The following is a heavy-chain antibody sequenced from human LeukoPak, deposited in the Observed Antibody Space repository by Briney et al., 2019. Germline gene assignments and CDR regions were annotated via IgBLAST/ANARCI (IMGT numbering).Heavy chain of an antibody. CDR2: ISNDGNNK. CDR3: AKDGLMRFLDY. D-gene: IGHD2-8*01. V-gene: IGHV3-30*18. CDR1: GFIFSSYD. Sequence: GGSLRLSCAASGFIFSSYDMYWVRQAPGKGLEWVAVISNDGNNKQYADSVKGRFTISRDNSKNTLYLQMNSLRADDTAVYHCAKDGLMRFLDYWGQGTLVTVSS. J-gene: IGHJ4*02.